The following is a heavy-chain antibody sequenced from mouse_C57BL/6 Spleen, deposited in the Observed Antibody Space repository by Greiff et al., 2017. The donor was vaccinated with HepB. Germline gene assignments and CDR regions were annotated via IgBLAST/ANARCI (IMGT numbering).Heavy chain of an antibody. Sequence: EVQLQQSGPELVKPGASVKISCKASGYTFTDYYMNWVKQSHGKSLEWIGDINPNNGGTSYNQKFKGKATLTVDKSSSTAYMELSSLTSEDSAVYYCARLGLGRAYWGQGTLVTVSA. V-gene: IGHV1-26*01. CDR3: ARLGLGRAY. J-gene: IGHJ3*01. CDR1: GYTFTDYY. D-gene: IGHD4-1*01. CDR2: INPNNGGT.